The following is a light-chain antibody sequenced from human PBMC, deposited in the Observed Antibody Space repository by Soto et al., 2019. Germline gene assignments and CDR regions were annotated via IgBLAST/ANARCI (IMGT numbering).Light chain of an antibody. Sequence: EIVLTQSPGTLSLSPVERATLSCRASQSVSSYLAWYQQKPGQAPRLLIYDASNRATGIPARFSGSGSGTDFTLTISSLEPEDFAVYYCQQRSNWPTTFGQGTKVDNK. J-gene: IGKJ1*01. CDR1: QSVSSY. V-gene: IGKV3-11*01. CDR3: QQRSNWPTT. CDR2: DAS.